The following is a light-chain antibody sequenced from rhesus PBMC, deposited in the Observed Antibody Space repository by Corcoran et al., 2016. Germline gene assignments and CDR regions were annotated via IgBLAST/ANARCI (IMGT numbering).Light chain of an antibody. CDR2: YAS. V-gene: IGKV3-42*02. Sequence: ETVMMQSPATLSLSPGERATLSCRASQSVGSTLAWYQQKPGQAPRLLIYYASSRATGIPDRFSGSWSGTEFPLTISSLEPEDVGVYYCQKYNDWPLTFGGGTKVEIK. J-gene: IGKJ4*01. CDR3: QKYNDWPLT. CDR1: QSVGST.